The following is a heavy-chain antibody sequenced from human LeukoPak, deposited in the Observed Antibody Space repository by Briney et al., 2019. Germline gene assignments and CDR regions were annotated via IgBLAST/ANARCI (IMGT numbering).Heavy chain of an antibody. V-gene: IGHV3-30-3*01. Sequence: PGRSLRLSCAASGFTFSSYTIHWVRQAPGKGLERVAVISFDGSNKYYADSVKGRFSISRDNSKNTLYLQMNSLGAEDTAVYYCARGQSGDPAFDIWGQGTMVTVSS. J-gene: IGHJ3*02. CDR1: GFTFSSYT. D-gene: IGHD4-17*01. CDR2: ISFDGSNK. CDR3: ARGQSGDPAFDI.